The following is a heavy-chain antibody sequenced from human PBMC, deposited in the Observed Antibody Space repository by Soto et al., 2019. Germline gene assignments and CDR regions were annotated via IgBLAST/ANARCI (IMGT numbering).Heavy chain of an antibody. J-gene: IGHJ4*02. V-gene: IGHV3-48*01. CDR3: AKTVTEN. CDR1: GFTFSAYS. Sequence: EVQLVESGGGLIQPGGSLRLSCAASGFTFSAYSMNWVRQAPGKGLEWVSYISSTSSTIKYADSVKGRFTISRDNAKNSLYLQMNSLRAEDTAVYYCAKTVTENWGQGTLVTVSS. D-gene: IGHD4-17*01. CDR2: ISSTSSTI.